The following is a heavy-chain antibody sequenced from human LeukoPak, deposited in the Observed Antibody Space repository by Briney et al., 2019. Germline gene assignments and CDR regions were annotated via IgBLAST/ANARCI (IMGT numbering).Heavy chain of an antibody. Sequence: PSETLSLTCTVSGGPLSAYHWTWIRQPPGKGLEWIGYIYDTGNTNYNPSLKSRVTISVDTSKNQFSLKLTSVTAADTAVYYCASGETGCTLVGCRGERAPVTVSS. CDR2: IYDTGNT. CDR1: GGPLSAYH. V-gene: IGHV4-59*01. CDR3: ASGETGCTLVGC. D-gene: IGHD6-6*01. J-gene: IGHJ4*02.